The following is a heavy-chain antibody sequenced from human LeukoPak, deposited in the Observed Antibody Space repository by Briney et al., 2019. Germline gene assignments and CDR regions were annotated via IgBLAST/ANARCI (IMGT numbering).Heavy chain of an antibody. V-gene: IGHV1-2*02. CDR3: VRAKPEMATIMGDY. CDR1: GYTFTGYY. J-gene: IGHJ4*02. CDR2: INPNSGGT. Sequence: ASVKVSCKASGYTFTGYYMHWVRQAPGQGLEWMGWINPNSGGTNYAQKFQGRVTMTRDTSISTAYMELSRLRSDDTAVYYCVRAKPEMATIMGDYWGQGTLVTVSS. D-gene: IGHD5-24*01.